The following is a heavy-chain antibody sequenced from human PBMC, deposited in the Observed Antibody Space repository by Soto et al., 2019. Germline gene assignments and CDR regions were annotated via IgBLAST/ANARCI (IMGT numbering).Heavy chain of an antibody. CDR3: ARLTEWGPDAFDI. J-gene: IGHJ3*02. D-gene: IGHD3-16*01. V-gene: IGHV4-31*03. CDR2: IYYSGST. Sequence: PSETLSLTCTVSGGSISSGGYYWSWIRQHPGKGLEWIGYIYYSGSTYYNPSLKSRVTISVDTSKNQFSLKLSSVTAADTAVYYCARLTEWGPDAFDIWGQGTMVTVSS. CDR1: GGSISSGGYY.